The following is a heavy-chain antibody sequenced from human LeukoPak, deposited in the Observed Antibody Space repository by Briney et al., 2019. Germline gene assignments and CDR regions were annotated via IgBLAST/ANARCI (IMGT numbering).Heavy chain of an antibody. CDR2: INPTGGST. CDR1: GYTFTSYY. Sequence: ASVKVSCKASGYTFTSYYMHWVRQAPGQGLEWMGLINPTGGSTGYAQKFQGRVTMTRDMSTSTAYMELSSLRSEDTAVYYCARTAAGTIPLDYWGQGTLVTVSS. V-gene: IGHV1-46*01. CDR3: ARTAAGTIPLDY. D-gene: IGHD6-13*01. J-gene: IGHJ4*02.